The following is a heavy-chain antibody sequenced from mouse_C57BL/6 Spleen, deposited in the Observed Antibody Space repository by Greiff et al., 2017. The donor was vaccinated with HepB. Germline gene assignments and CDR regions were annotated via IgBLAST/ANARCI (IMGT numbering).Heavy chain of an antibody. CDR2: IWSGGST. Sequence: QVQLQQSGPGLVQPSQSLSITCTVSGFSLTSYGVHWVRQSPGKGLEWLGVIWSGGSTDYNAAFISRLSISKDNSKSQVFFKMNSLQADDTAIYCRARKKAPYDYDEGYYAMDYWGQGTSVTVSS. CDR3: ARKKAPYDYDEGYYAMDY. D-gene: IGHD2-4*01. V-gene: IGHV2-2*01. CDR1: GFSLTSYG. J-gene: IGHJ4*01.